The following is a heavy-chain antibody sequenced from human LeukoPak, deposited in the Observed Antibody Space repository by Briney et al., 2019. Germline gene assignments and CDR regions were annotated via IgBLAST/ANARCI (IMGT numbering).Heavy chain of an antibody. V-gene: IGHV3-23*01. J-gene: IGHJ4*02. Sequence: GASLRLSCAASGFTFSSYAMSWVRQVPGKGLEWVSAISGSGGSTYYADSVEGRFTISRDNSKNTLYLQMNSLRAEDTAVYYCAKDDYGGWDNYWGQGTLVTVSS. CDR2: ISGSGGST. D-gene: IGHD4-23*01. CDR1: GFTFSSYA. CDR3: AKDDYGGWDNY.